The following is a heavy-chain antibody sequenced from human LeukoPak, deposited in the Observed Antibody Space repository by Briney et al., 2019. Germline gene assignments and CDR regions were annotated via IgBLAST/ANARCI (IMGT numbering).Heavy chain of an antibody. J-gene: IGHJ5*02. CDR2: IIPIFGTA. V-gene: IGHV1-69*01. CDR1: GGTFSSYA. CDR3: ARYYDILTGSHNWFDP. Sequence: SVKVSCKASGGTFSSYAISWVRQAPGQGLEWMGGIIPIFGTANYAQKFQGRVTITADESTSTAYMELSSLRSGDTAVYYCARYYDILTGSHNWFDPWGQGTLVTVSS. D-gene: IGHD3-9*01.